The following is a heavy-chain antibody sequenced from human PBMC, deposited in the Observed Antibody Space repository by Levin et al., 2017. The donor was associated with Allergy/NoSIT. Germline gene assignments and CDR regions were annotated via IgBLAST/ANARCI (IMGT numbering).Heavy chain of an antibody. CDR2: ITSAGTNK. CDR3: TKGGDMDV. Sequence: GGSLRLSCAASGLIFSSYGMYWVRQAPGKGLEWVALITSAGTNKYYLDSVRGRFTISRDNSKNTLYLQMNSLRVEDTAVYYCTKGGDMDVWGKGTTVTVS. J-gene: IGHJ6*03. V-gene: IGHV3-30*02. CDR1: GLIFSSYG. D-gene: IGHD3-16*01.